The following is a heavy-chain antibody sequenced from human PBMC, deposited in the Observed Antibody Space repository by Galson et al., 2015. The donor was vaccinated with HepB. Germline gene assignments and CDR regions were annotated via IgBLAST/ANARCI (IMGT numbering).Heavy chain of an antibody. V-gene: IGHV7-4-1*02. D-gene: IGHD3-3*01. CDR2: INTNTGNP. J-gene: IGHJ6*03. CDR3: ARTLIWSGYLTNYYYYYMDV. CDR1: GYTFTSYA. Sequence: SVKVSCKASGYTFTSYAMNRVRQAPGQGLEWMGWINTNTGNPTYAQGFTGRFVFSLDTSVSTAYLQISSLKAEDTAVYYCARTLIWSGYLTNYYYYYMDVWGKGTTVTVSS.